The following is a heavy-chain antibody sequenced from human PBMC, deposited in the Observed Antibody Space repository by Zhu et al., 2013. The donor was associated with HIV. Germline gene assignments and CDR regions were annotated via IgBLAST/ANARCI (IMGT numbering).Heavy chain of an antibody. J-gene: IGHJ5*02. CDR2: FDREDGET. Sequence: QVQLIQSGAEVKKPGASVKVSCQVSGYLLSELSIHWVRQAPGKGLEWMGGFDREDGETNYAQKFQGRLIMTEDTSGGTAYMELSSLRSEDTAVYYCAGVYSLGWFDPGAREPWSPSPQ. D-gene: IGHD3-10*01. CDR1: GYLLSELS. V-gene: IGHV1-24*01. CDR3: AGVYSLGWFDP.